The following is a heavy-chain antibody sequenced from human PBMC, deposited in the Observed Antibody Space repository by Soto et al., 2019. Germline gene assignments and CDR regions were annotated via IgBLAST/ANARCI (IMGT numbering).Heavy chain of an antibody. Sequence: PGGSLRVSCAASGFTFRDYGMHWVRQAPGKGLEWVAVIWYDGSEKYYADSVRGRFTISRDNSRTTLYLQMNSLRAEDTAVYYCARDSLSGTYYLDYWGQGTLVTVS. CDR3: ARDSLSGTYYLDY. D-gene: IGHD1-26*01. V-gene: IGHV3-33*01. CDR1: GFTFRDYG. CDR2: IWYDGSEK. J-gene: IGHJ4*02.